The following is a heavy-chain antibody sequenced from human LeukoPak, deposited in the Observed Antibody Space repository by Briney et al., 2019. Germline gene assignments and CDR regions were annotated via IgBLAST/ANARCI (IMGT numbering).Heavy chain of an antibody. CDR1: GYSFTTYW. Sequence: GESLKISCKGSGYSFTTYWIGWVRQMPGKGLEWMGIIYPGDSDTRYSPSFQGQVTVSADKSISTAYLQWSSLKASDTAIYYCARRSPSAEYFQHWGQGTLVTVSS. J-gene: IGHJ1*01. CDR3: ARRSPSAEYFQH. V-gene: IGHV5-51*01. CDR2: IYPGDSDT.